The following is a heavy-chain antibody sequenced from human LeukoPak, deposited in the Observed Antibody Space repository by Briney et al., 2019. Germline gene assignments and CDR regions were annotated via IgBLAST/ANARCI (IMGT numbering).Heavy chain of an antibody. D-gene: IGHD6-6*01. CDR3: AREILIAARPTNWFDP. V-gene: IGHV4-4*07. CDR2: IYTSGST. Sequence: SETLSLTCTVSGGSISSYYWSWIRQPAGKGLEWIGRIYTSGSTNYNPSLKSRVTMSVDTSKNQFSLKLSSVTAADTAVYYCAREILIAARPTNWFDPWGQGTLVTVSS. J-gene: IGHJ5*02. CDR1: GGSISSYY.